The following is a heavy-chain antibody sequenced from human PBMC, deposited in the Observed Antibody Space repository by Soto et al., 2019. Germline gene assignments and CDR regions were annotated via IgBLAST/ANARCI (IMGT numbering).Heavy chain of an antibody. CDR3: VRDDYYADNGFDY. J-gene: IGHJ4*02. Sequence: QVQLVESGGGVVQPGRSLRLSCAASGFIFSNYGMHWVRQAPGKGLEWVAVIPNDGTYQYYVDSVKGRFTISRDNSKDILYLQMNSLRAEDTAVYYCVRDDYYADNGFDYWGQGSLVTVSS. V-gene: IGHV3-30*19. D-gene: IGHD4-17*01. CDR1: GFIFSNYG. CDR2: IPNDGTYQ.